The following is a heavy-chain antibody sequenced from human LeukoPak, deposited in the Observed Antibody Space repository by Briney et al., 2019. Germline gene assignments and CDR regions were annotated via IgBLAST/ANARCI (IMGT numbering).Heavy chain of an antibody. CDR3: TTDLWVDY. Sequence: GGSLRLSCAASGFTFSSYGMHWVRQAPGKGLEWVAVIWYDGSNKYYADSLKGRFTISRDNSKNTLYLQMNSLRVEDTAMYYCTTDLWVDYWGQGTLVTVSS. V-gene: IGHV3-33*01. CDR1: GFTFSSYG. CDR2: IWYDGSNK. J-gene: IGHJ4*02. D-gene: IGHD3-16*01.